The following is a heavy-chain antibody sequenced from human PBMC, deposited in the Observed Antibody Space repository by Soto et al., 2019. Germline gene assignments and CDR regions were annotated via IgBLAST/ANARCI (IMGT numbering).Heavy chain of an antibody. V-gene: IGHV1-18*01. J-gene: IGHJ6*02. D-gene: IGHD6-6*01. CDR3: ATGYSSSSGYYYYGMDV. CDR2: ISAYNGNT. Sequence: ASVKVSCKASGYTFTSYGISWVRQASGQGLEWMGWISAYNGNTNYAQKLQGRVTMTTDTSTSTAYMELRSLRSDDTAVYYCATGYSSSSGYYYYGMDVWGQGTTVTVSS. CDR1: GYTFTSYG.